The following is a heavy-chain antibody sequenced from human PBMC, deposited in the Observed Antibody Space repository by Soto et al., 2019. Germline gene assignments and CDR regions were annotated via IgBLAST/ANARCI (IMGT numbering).Heavy chain of an antibody. Sequence: GESLKISCKGSGYSFTSYWIGWVRQMPGKGLEWMGIIYPGDSDTRYSPSFQGQVTIPADKSISTAYLQCNSLKGSDTAMYYCARLTLYYYGSGSYYPPYYFDYWGQGTLVTVSS. J-gene: IGHJ4*02. D-gene: IGHD3-10*01. CDR3: ARLTLYYYGSGSYYPPYYFDY. V-gene: IGHV5-51*01. CDR1: GYSFTSYW. CDR2: IYPGDSDT.